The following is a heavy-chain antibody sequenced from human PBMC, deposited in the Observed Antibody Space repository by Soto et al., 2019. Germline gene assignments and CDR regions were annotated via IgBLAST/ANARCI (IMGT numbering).Heavy chain of an antibody. J-gene: IGHJ5*02. CDR1: GGSISSYY. CDR2: IYYSGST. CDR3: GRVRYSSTWGRFDP. Sequence: PSETLSLTCTVSGGSISSYYWSWIRQPPGKGLEWIGYIYYSGSTNYNPSLRGRITMSLDTSKNQFSLKMSSVTAADTAVYYCGRVRYSSTWGRFDPWGQGTLVTVSS. V-gene: IGHV4-59*01. D-gene: IGHD6-13*01.